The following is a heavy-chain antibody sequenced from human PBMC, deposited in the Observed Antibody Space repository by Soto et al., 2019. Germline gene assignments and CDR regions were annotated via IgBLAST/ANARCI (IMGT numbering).Heavy chain of an antibody. J-gene: IGHJ5*02. D-gene: IGHD2-2*01. CDR2: INPNSGGT. V-gene: IGHV1-2*02. Sequence: KLSCQGSGYSFTSYWIGWVRQMPGKGLEWMGWINPNSGGTNYAQKFQGRVTMTRDTSISTAYMELSRLRSDDTAVYYCARGPSTSVSCYDPWGQGTLVTVSS. CDR1: GYSFTSYW. CDR3: ARGPSTSVSCYDP.